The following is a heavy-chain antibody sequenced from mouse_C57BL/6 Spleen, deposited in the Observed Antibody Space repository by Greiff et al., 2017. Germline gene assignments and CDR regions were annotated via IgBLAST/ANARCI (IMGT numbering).Heavy chain of an antibody. CDR2: ISDGGSYT. Sequence: DVQLVESGGGLVKPGGSLKLSCAASGFTFSSYAMSWVRQTPEKRLEWVATISDGGSYTYYPDNVKGRFTISRDNAKNNLYLQMSHLKSEDTAMYYCARGEWFAYWGQETLVTVSA. V-gene: IGHV5-4*01. J-gene: IGHJ3*01. CDR3: ARGEWFAY. CDR1: GFTFSSYA.